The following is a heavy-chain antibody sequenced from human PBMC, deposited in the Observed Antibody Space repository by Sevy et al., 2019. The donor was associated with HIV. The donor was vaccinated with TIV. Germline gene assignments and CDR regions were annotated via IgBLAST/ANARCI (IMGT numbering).Heavy chain of an antibody. Sequence: ASVKVSCEASGYTFTSYGISWVRQAPGQGLEWMGWISAYNGNTNYAQKLQGRVTTTTDTSTSTAYMELRSLRSDDTAVYYCARDRDYVWGSYPDYWGQGTLVTVSS. CDR3: ARDRDYVWGSYPDY. CDR2: ISAYNGNT. J-gene: IGHJ4*02. D-gene: IGHD3-16*01. CDR1: GYTFTSYG. V-gene: IGHV1-18*01.